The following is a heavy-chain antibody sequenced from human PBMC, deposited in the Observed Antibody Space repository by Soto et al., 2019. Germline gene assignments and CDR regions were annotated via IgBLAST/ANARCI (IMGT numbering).Heavy chain of an antibody. V-gene: IGHV1-69*05. CDR3: ARGLYYYDSSGYPFDY. J-gene: IGHJ4*02. Sequence: QVQLVQSGAEVKKPGSSVKVSCKASGGTFSSYAISWVRQAPGQGLEWMGGIIPIFGTANYAQKFQGRVTITXAELTXXADMELSSLRSEDTAVYYCARGLYYYDSSGYPFDYWGQGTLVTVSS. D-gene: IGHD3-22*01. CDR2: IIPIFGTA. CDR1: GGTFSSYA.